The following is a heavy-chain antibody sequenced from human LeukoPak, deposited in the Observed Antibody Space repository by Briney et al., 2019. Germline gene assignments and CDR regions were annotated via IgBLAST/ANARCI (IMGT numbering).Heavy chain of an antibody. J-gene: IGHJ4*02. CDR3: AKAQPLHRSDHFDC. CDR2: IGGSGGTT. CDR1: GFTFSSYD. Sequence: PGGSLRLSCTASGFTFSSYDISWLRQAPGKGLEWVSTIGGSGGTTYYADSVKGRFTISRDNSKDTLYLQMNNLRAEDAAVYYCAKAQPLHRSDHFDCWGQGTLVTVSS. D-gene: IGHD3-10*01. V-gene: IGHV3-23*01.